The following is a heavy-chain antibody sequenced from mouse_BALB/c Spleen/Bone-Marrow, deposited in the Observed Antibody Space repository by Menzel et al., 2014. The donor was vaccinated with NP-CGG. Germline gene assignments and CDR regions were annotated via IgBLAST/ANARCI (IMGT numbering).Heavy chain of an antibody. V-gene: IGHV5-6-4*01. J-gene: IGHJ4*01. CDR1: GFTFSSYT. D-gene: IGHD1-1*01. CDR2: ISSGGSYT. Sequence: EVKLVESGGGLVKPGGSLKLSCAASGFTFSSYTMSWVRQTPEKRLEWVATISSGGSYTYYPDSVKGRFTISSDNAKNTLYLQMSSLKSEDTAMYYCTRDPFYYGSSYAMDYWGQGTSVTVSS. CDR3: TRDPFYYGSSYAMDY.